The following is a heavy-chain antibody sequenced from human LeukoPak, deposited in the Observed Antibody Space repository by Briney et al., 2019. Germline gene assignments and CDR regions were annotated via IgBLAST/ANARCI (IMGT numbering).Heavy chain of an antibody. CDR2: ISGSGGST. CDR3: AKVRGGGEPSWVYYYYYGMDV. D-gene: IGHD3-16*01. CDR1: GFTFSSYA. Sequence: PGGSLRLSCAASGFTFSSYAMSWVRQAPGKGLEWVSAISGSGGSTYYADSVKGRFTISRDNSKNTPYLQMNSLRAEDTAVYYCAKVRGGGEPSWVYYYYYGMDVWGQGTTVTVSS. J-gene: IGHJ6*02. V-gene: IGHV3-23*01.